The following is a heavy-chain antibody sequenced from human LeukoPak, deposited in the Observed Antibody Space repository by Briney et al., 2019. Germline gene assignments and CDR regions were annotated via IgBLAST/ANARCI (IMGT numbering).Heavy chain of an antibody. CDR2: INPNSGGT. J-gene: IGHJ6*03. Sequence: ASVKVSCKASGYTFTGYYMHWVRQAPGQGLEWMGWINPNSGGTNYAQKFQGRVTMTRDTSISTAYMELSRLRSDDTAVYYCARERPTFGVAARTYYYMDVWGKGTTVTVCS. V-gene: IGHV1-2*02. D-gene: IGHD3-3*01. CDR1: GYTFTGYY. CDR3: ARERPTFGVAARTYYYMDV.